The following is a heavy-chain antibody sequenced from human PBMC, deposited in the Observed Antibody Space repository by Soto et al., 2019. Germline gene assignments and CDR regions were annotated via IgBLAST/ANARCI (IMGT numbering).Heavy chain of an antibody. CDR3: ASQYYYGSGRHKTTYYYYGMDV. CDR2: IYYSGST. J-gene: IGHJ6*02. D-gene: IGHD3-10*01. CDR1: GGSISSGDYY. Sequence: SETLSLTCTVSGGSISSGDYYWSWIRRPPGKGLEWIGYIYYSGSTYYNPSLKSRVTISVDTSKNQFSLKLSSVTAADTAVYYCASQYYYGSGRHKTTYYYYGMDVWGQGTTVTVSS. V-gene: IGHV4-30-4*01.